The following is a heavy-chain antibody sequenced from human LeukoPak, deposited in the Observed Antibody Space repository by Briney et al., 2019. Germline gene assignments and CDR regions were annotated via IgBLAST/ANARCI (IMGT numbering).Heavy chain of an antibody. CDR2: IKQDGSEK. CDR3: ARDLSVAGTTPVDY. J-gene: IGHJ4*02. Sequence: GGSLRLSCAASGSTFSSYWMSWVRQAPGKGLEWVANIKQDGSEKYYVDSVKGRFTISRDNAKNSLYLQMNSLRAEDTAVYYCARDLSVAGTTPVDYWGQGILVTVSS. CDR1: GSTFSSYW. D-gene: IGHD1-1*01. V-gene: IGHV3-7*01.